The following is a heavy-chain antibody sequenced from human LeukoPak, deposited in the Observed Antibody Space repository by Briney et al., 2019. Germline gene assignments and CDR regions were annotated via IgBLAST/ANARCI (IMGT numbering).Heavy chain of an antibody. CDR1: GYTFTSYY. J-gene: IGHJ3*02. Sequence: ASVKVSCKASGYTFTSYYVNWVRQAPGQGFEWMGIINPSGGSTSYTQKFQGRVAMARDTSTSTVYMELSRLRSEDTAVYYCARPGATTDAFDIWGQGTMVTVSS. CDR3: ARPGATTDAFDI. V-gene: IGHV1-46*01. D-gene: IGHD1-26*01. CDR2: INPSGGST.